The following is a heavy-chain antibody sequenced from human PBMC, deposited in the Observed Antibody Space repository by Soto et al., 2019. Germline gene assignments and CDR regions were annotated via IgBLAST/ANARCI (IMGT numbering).Heavy chain of an antibody. CDR3: ARDRLMATAGTARPYLGSAG. Sequence: SETLSLTCTFSAASFSKYYWTWIRQSPGKGLEWIGYIYFNGNTNYNPSLKRRVTMSIDTSKNQFSLNLSSVTAADTAVYYCARDRLMATAGTARPYLGSAGWGQAKTVPVSS. J-gene: IGHJ3*01. V-gene: IGHV4-59*12. D-gene: IGHD5-18*01. CDR1: AASFSKYY. CDR2: IYFNGNT.